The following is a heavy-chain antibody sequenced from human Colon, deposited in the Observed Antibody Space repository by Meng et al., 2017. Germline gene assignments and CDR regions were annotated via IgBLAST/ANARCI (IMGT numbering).Heavy chain of an antibody. Sequence: GESLKISCAVSGFSVSTNYMTWVRQAPGKGLQWVSVIYSGDTTYYADSVKGRFIISRDTSKNTLYLQMHSLREDDTAVYYCARDISYYGQFAVYYNGMDVWGQGTTVTVSS. V-gene: IGHV3-53*01. J-gene: IGHJ6*02. CDR2: IYSGDTT. CDR3: ARDISYYGQFAVYYNGMDV. D-gene: IGHD4-17*01. CDR1: GFSVSTNY.